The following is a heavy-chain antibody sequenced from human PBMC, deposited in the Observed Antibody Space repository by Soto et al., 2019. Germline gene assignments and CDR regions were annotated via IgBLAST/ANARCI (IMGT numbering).Heavy chain of an antibody. V-gene: IGHV3-23*01. Sequence: EVHLLESGGGLVQPGGSLRLSCAASGFTFSSYAMYWVRQAPGKGLDWVSAVSGGGFSTYYADSVNGRFNISRDNSKSTLYLQMNSVSAEDTAVYYCAKGKVRGLVITWGLGTLVTVSS. CDR1: GFTFSSYA. CDR2: VSGGGFST. J-gene: IGHJ4*01. D-gene: IGHD3-10*01. CDR3: AKGKVRGLVIT.